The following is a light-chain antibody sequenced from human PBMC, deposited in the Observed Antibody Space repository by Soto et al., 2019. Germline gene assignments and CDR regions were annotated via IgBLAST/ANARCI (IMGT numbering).Light chain of an antibody. CDR3: QSYDSSLSGSDV. Sequence: QPVLTQPPSVSGAPGQRVTISCIGSSSNIGAGYDVHWYQQLPGTAPKLLIYGNSNRPSGVPDRFSGSKSGTSASLAITGLQAEDEADYYCQSYDSSLSGSDVFGTGTKVTVL. CDR2: GNS. J-gene: IGLJ1*01. V-gene: IGLV1-40*01. CDR1: SSNIGAGYD.